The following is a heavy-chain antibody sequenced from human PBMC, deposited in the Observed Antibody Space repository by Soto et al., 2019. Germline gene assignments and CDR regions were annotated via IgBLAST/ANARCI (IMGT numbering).Heavy chain of an antibody. J-gene: IGHJ4*02. CDR3: ARHSLRNFYSSSTAPLDY. Sequence: PVTRARKAAVYTFSIYAMHWVRLAPGQRLEWMGWINDGNGNTTYSPKSQARVTITRDTSASTAYMELSSLRSEDTAVYYCARHSLRNFYSSSTAPLDYRGQGILVTVYS. D-gene: IGHD6-6*01. V-gene: IGHV1-3*01. CDR2: INDGNGNT. CDR1: VYTFSIYA.